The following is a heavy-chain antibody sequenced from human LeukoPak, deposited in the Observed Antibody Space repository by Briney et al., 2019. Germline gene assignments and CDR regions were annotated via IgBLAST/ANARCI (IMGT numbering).Heavy chain of an antibody. CDR1: GYSFTSYW. Sequence: GESLKISCKGSGYSFTSYWISWVRQAPGRGLEWMGWISAYNGDTNYAQKLQGRVTMTTDTSTSTAYMELRSLRSDDTAVYYCARGGFGELFDYWGQGTLVTVSS. CDR2: ISAYNGDT. D-gene: IGHD3-10*01. V-gene: IGHV1-18*04. J-gene: IGHJ4*02. CDR3: ARGGFGELFDY.